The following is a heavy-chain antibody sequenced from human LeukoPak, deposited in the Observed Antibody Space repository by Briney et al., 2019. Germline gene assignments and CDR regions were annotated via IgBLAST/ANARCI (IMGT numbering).Heavy chain of an antibody. V-gene: IGHV4-39*07. Sequence: PSETLSLTCTVSGGSISSSSYYWGWIRQPPGKGLEWIGGIYYSGSTYYNPSLKSRVTISVDTSKNQFSLKLSSVTAADTAVYYCARDCSSTSCYYGAETNWGQGTLVTVSS. CDR3: ARDCSSTSCYYGAETN. J-gene: IGHJ4*02. CDR1: GGSISSSSYY. D-gene: IGHD2-2*01. CDR2: IYYSGST.